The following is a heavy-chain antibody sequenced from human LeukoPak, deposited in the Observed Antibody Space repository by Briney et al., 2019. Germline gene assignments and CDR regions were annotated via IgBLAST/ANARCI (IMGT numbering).Heavy chain of an antibody. CDR3: ATVVVLGEPNDAFDI. CDR2: INPNSGGA. Sequence: ASVKVSCKTSGYTFTYYYIHWVRQAPGQGLEWMGWINPNSGGANYAQKFEGRVSMTRDSSITTAYMELSWMISDDTAGYYCATVVVLGEPNDAFDIWGQGTMVTVSS. V-gene: IGHV1-2*02. CDR1: GYTFTYYY. D-gene: IGHD3-10*01. J-gene: IGHJ3*02.